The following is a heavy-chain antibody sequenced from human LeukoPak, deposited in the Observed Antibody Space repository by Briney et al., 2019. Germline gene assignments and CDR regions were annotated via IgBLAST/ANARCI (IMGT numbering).Heavy chain of an antibody. D-gene: IGHD1-1*01. CDR3: AREGTTGRNLNWFDS. V-gene: IGHV4-59*01. CDR2: IHNSGNT. J-gene: IGHJ5*01. CDR1: GGSISSYY. Sequence: SETLSLTCTVSGGSISSYYWSWIRQPPGKGLEWIGHIHNSGNTNYNPSLKSRVTLSVDTSKNQFSLKLSSVTAADTAVYYCAREGTTGRNLNWFDSWGQGTLVTVSS.